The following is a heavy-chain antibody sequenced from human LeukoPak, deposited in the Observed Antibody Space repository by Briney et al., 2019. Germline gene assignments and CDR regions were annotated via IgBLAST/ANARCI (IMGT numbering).Heavy chain of an antibody. CDR2: IYYSGST. V-gene: IGHV4-61*08. J-gene: IGHJ4*02. CDR1: GGSISSGGYY. CDR3: ARGQMATTYYFDY. D-gene: IGHD5-24*01. Sequence: SETLSLTCTVSGGSISSGGYYWSWIRQPPGKGLEWIGYIYYSGSTNYNPSLKSRVTISVDTSKNQFSLKLSSVTAADTAVYYCARGQMATTYYFDYWGQGTLVTVSS.